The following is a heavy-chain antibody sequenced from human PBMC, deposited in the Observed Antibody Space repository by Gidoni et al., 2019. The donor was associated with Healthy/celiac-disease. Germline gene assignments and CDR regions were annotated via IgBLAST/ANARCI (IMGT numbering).Heavy chain of an antibody. CDR2: ISSISSYI. CDR3: ARAAVQGVIIEGGRLDY. CDR1: GLTSSSNS. D-gene: IGHD3-10*01. Sequence: EVRLVESGGGLVKPGGSLRLSCAASGLTSSSNSMNWVRQVPGKGLEWVSAISSISSYIYYADSVKGRLTISRDNAKNSLYLQMNSLRAEDTAVYDCARAAVQGVIIEGGRLDYWGQGTLVTVSS. J-gene: IGHJ4*02. V-gene: IGHV3-21*01.